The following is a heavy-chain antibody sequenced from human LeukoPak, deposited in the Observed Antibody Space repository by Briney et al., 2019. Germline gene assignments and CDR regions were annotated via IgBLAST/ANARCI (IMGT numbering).Heavy chain of an antibody. Sequence: SGGSLRLSCAASGFTFSSYAMSWVRQAPGKGLEWVSAISGSGGSTYYADSVKGRFTISRDNSKNTLYLQMNSLRAEDTAVYYCARDLVPGYYGSGMGYWGQGTLVTVSS. CDR1: GFTFSSYA. V-gene: IGHV3-23*01. CDR2: ISGSGGST. D-gene: IGHD3-10*01. CDR3: ARDLVPGYYGSGMGY. J-gene: IGHJ4*02.